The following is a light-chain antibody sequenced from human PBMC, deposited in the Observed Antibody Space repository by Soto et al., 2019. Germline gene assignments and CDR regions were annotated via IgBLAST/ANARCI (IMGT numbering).Light chain of an antibody. J-gene: IGLJ1*01. CDR2: EVT. V-gene: IGLV2-8*01. CDR1: SSDVGSYNY. Sequence: QSVLTRPPSASGSPGQSVTISCTGTSSDVGSYNYVSWYRLHPGKAPKLMIYEVTKRPSGVPDRFSGSKSGNTASLTVSGLQAEDEADYYCSSYAGSNIYVFGTGTKVTVL. CDR3: SSYAGSNIYV.